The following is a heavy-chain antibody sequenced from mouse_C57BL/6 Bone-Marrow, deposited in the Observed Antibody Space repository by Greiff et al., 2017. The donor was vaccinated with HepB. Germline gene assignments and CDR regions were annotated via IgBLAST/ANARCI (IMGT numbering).Heavy chain of an antibody. CDR3: ATLDGYYFDY. V-gene: IGHV5-17*01. J-gene: IGHJ2*01. CDR2: ISSGSSTI. Sequence: EVKLVESGGGLVKPGGSLKLSCAASGFTFSDYGMHWVRQAPEKGLELVAYISSGSSTIYYADTVKGRLTISRDNAKNTLFLQMTILRSEDTAMYYCATLDGYYFDYWGQGTTLTVSS. D-gene: IGHD2-3*01. CDR1: GFTFSDYG.